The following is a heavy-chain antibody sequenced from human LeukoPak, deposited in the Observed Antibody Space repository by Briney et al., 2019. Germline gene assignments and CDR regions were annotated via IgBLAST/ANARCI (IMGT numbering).Heavy chain of an antibody. J-gene: IGHJ4*02. Sequence: PGGSLRLSCAASGFTFSSYAMSWVRQAPGKGLEWVAVISYDASDQYYADSVKGRFTISRDNSKNTLYMQVNSLRAEDTAVYYCAKAQGTLWAAFDYWGQGTLVTVSS. CDR3: AKAQGTLWAAFDY. CDR1: GFTFSSYA. CDR2: ISYDASDQ. V-gene: IGHV3-30*18. D-gene: IGHD1-26*01.